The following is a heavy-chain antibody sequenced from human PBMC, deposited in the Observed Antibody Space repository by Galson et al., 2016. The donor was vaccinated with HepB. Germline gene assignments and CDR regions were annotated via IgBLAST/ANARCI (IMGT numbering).Heavy chain of an antibody. CDR2: INPYNIDT. Sequence: SVKVSCKASGYTFTGYYIHWVRQAPGQGLEWMGWINPYNIDTNYAQKFQGRVTMTRDTSISTAYMDLNRLRSDDSAVCYCARGEVVVTGILAVRYFDYWGQGTLLTVSS. V-gene: IGHV1-2*02. D-gene: IGHD2-21*02. CDR3: ARGEVVVTGILAVRYFDY. J-gene: IGHJ4*02. CDR1: GYTFTGYY.